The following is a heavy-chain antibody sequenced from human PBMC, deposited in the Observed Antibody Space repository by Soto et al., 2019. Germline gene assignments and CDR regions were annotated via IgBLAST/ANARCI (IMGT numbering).Heavy chain of an antibody. D-gene: IGHD3-10*01. Sequence: QLQLQESGPGLVKPSETLSLTCAVSGASIRSSSYYWGWIRQSPGKGLEWIGSIYYSGSTYYNPSLKSRVTISVDPSRNQFSLKLTSVTAADTAVYYCASRPDWGSGNCWGQGILVTVSS. CDR3: ASRPDWGSGNC. J-gene: IGHJ4*02. CDR2: IYYSGST. CDR1: GASIRSSSYY. V-gene: IGHV4-39*01.